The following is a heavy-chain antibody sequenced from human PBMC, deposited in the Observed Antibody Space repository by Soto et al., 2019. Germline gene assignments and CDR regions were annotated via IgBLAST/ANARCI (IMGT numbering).Heavy chain of an antibody. CDR2: ISNDGSNK. CDR3: ARGDIVVNGPFDF. D-gene: IGHD3-22*01. Sequence: GSLRLSCAVSGFIFSNYAMYWVRQAPGKGPDWVAVISNDGSNKDYADSVKGRFTISRDNSKNTLYLQMNSLKVEDTAMYYCARGDIVVNGPFDFWGQGTLVTVSS. J-gene: IGHJ4*02. V-gene: IGHV3-30-3*01. CDR1: GFIFSNYA.